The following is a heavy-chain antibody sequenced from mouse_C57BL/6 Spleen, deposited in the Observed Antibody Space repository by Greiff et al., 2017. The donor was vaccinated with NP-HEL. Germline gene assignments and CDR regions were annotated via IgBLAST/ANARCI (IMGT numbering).Heavy chain of an antibody. Sequence: DVQLQESGPGLVKPSQSLSLTCSVTGYSITSGYYWNWIRQFPGNKLEWMGYISYDGSNNYNPSLKNRISITRDTSKNQFFLKLNSVTTEDTATYYCARFTTVVARGDFDYWGQGTTLTVSS. CDR1: GYSITSGYY. V-gene: IGHV3-6*01. CDR3: ARFTTVVARGDFDY. CDR2: ISYDGSN. J-gene: IGHJ2*01. D-gene: IGHD1-1*01.